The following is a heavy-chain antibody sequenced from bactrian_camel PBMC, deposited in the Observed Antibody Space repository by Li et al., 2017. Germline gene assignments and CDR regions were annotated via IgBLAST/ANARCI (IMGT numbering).Heavy chain of an antibody. Sequence: HVQLVESGGGQAQAGESLRLSCAASGDASESSCFVWFRRRPGKGPERVATVYSDSGDTYYHDSSVKGRFTVSKDNAENILYLQMNSLKSEDTAMYYCAADVRPWLSGGYCYTVPGRFNYWGQGTQVTVS. CDR1: GDASESSC. CDR2: VYSDSGDT. V-gene: IGHV3S6*01. D-gene: IGHD2*01. J-gene: IGHJ4*01. CDR3: AADVRPWLSGGYCYTVPGRFNY.